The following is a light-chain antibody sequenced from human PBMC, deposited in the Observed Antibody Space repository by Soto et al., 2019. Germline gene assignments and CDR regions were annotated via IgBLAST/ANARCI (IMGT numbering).Light chain of an antibody. CDR2: EVT. Sequence: QSALTQPPSASGSPGQSVTISCTGTSSDVGANNYVSWYQQHPGKAPKLMIYEVTKWPSGVPDRFSGSKSGNTASLTVSVLQAEDEADYYCSSYAGANRVFGTGTKLTVL. CDR3: SSYAGANRV. J-gene: IGLJ1*01. CDR1: SSDVGANNY. V-gene: IGLV2-8*01.